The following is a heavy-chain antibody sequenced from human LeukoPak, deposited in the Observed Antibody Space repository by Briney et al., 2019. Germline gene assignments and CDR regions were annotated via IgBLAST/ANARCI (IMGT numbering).Heavy chain of an antibody. V-gene: IGHV4-59*01. CDR3: ARGPYSSGWTDY. CDR2: IYYSGST. J-gene: IGHJ4*02. D-gene: IGHD6-19*01. Sequence: SETLSLTCTVSGGSISGYYWSWIRQPPGKGLEWIGYIYYSGSTNYNPSLKSRVTISVDTSKNQFSLKLSSVTAADTAVYYCARGPYSSGWTDYWGQGTLVTVSS. CDR1: GGSISGYY.